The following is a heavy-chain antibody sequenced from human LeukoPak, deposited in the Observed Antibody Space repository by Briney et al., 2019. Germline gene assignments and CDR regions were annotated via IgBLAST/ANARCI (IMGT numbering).Heavy chain of an antibody. D-gene: IGHD6-19*01. V-gene: IGHV3-15*01. J-gene: IGHJ4*02. CDR2: IKSKTDGGTA. CDR3: TTPRPSTSGWYIFDY. CDR1: GFTFSNAW. Sequence: GGSLRLSCAGSGFTFSNAWMSWVRQAPGKGLEWVGRIKSKTDGGTADCAAPVKGRFTISRDESKNTLYLRMNSLRTEDTAVYYCTTPRPSTSGWYIFDYWGQGTLVTVSS.